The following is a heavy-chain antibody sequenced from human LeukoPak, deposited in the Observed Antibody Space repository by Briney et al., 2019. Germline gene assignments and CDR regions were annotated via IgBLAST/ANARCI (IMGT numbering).Heavy chain of an antibody. J-gene: IGHJ4*02. CDR2: ICDDGSNK. V-gene: IGHV3-33*06. Sequence: QAGRSLRLSCAASGFTFSNYGMHWVRQAPGKGLEWVAVICDDGSNKYYADSVTGRFTISRDNSENTLNLQMNSLRAEDTAVYYCANVGASGRLTYFFDYWGQGTLVTVSS. D-gene: IGHD3-16*01. CDR3: ANVGASGRLTYFFDY. CDR1: GFTFSNYG.